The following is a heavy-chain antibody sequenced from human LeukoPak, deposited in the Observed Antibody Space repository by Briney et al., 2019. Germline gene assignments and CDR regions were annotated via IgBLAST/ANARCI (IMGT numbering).Heavy chain of an antibody. V-gene: IGHV3-21*01. J-gene: IGHJ4*02. CDR1: GFTFSSYA. CDR2: ITSASTNYI. D-gene: IGHD2-15*01. CDR3: ARDYGGPHYFDY. Sequence: GGSLRLSCAASGFTFSSYAMSWVRQAPGKGLEWLSSITSASTNYIYYADSVKGRFTISRDDAKNSLYLQMDSLRAEDTAIYYCARDYGGPHYFDYWGQGTPVTVSS.